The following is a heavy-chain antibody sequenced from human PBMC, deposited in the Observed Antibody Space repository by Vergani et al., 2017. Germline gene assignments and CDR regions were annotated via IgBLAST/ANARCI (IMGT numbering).Heavy chain of an antibody. CDR2: ISGSGGNT. J-gene: IGHJ4*02. CDR1: GFTFSSYA. CDR3: AKGPYSSGYYYSPSGLSFDY. Sequence: EVQLLESGGGLVQPGGSLRLSCAASGFTFSSYAMSWVRQAPGKGLEWVSAISGSGGNTYYADSVKGRFTISRDNSKNTLYLQMNSLRAEDTAVYYCAKGPYSSGYYYSPSGLSFDYWGQGTLVTVSS. V-gene: IGHV3-23*01. D-gene: IGHD3-22*01.